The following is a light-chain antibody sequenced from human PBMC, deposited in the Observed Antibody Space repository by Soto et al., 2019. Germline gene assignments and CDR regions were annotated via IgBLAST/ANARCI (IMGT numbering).Light chain of an antibody. Sequence: IQMPQSPSSLSASVGDRVTITCRASQRISTSLNWYQHKVGRAPKLMIYTASSLQTEVPSRFSGSGYRTDFTLTISSLQPEDFATSYCQQSYLTPRTFGQGTKLEIK. CDR2: TAS. CDR3: QQSYLTPRT. J-gene: IGKJ2*01. CDR1: QRISTS. V-gene: IGKV1-39*01.